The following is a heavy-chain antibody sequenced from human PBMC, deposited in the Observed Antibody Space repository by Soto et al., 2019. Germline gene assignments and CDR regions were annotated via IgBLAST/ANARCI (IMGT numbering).Heavy chain of an antibody. Sequence: PGGSLRLSCAVSGFTFSSDGMHWVRQAPGKGLEWVAVVSYDGSNKYYADSVKGRFTISRDNSKNTLYLQMNSLRAEDTAVYYRAKSFTSRNFYYFDYWGQGTLVTVSS. V-gene: IGHV3-30*18. CDR2: VSYDGSNK. CDR3: AKSFTSRNFYYFDY. D-gene: IGHD3-10*01. J-gene: IGHJ4*02. CDR1: GFTFSSDG.